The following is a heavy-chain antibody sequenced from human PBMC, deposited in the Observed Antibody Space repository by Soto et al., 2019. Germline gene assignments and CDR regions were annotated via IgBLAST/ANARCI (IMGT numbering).Heavy chain of an antibody. J-gene: IGHJ4*02. CDR2: ISSSSSYT. V-gene: IGHV3-11*05. Sequence: QVQLVESGGGLVKPGGSLRLSCAASGFTFSDYYMSWIRQAPGKGLEWVSYISSSSSYTNYADSVKGRFTVSRDNAKKTLSLQMNSLRAEDTAVYYCARDHHRYSGYDYVDSWGQGTLVTVSS. CDR1: GFTFSDYY. D-gene: IGHD5-12*01. CDR3: ARDHHRYSGYDYVDS.